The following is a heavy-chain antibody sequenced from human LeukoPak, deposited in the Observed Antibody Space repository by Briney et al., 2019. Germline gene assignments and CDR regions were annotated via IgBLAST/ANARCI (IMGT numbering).Heavy chain of an antibody. J-gene: IGHJ3*02. CDR1: GFTFSSYA. V-gene: IGHV3-30*04. D-gene: IGHD2-8*01. CDR3: ARGGHANAFDI. Sequence: GGSLRLSCAASGFTFSSYAMHWVRQAPGKGLEWVAVISYDGSNKYYADSVKGRFTISRDNSKNTLYLQMNSLRAEDTAVYYCARGGHANAFDIWGQGTMVTVSS. CDR2: ISYDGSNK.